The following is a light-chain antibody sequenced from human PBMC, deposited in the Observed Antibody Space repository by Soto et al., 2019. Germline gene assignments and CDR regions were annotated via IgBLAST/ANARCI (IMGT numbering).Light chain of an antibody. V-gene: IGLV2-14*01. CDR2: EVS. CDR1: SSDVGDYDY. CDR3: SSYTSSSTLV. Sequence: QSALTQPASVSGSPGQSITISCTGTSSDVGDYDYVSWYQQHPGKAPKLMIYEVSDRPLGVSNRFSGSKSGNTASLTISGLQAEDEAEYYCSSYTSSSTLVFGGGTKLTVL. J-gene: IGLJ2*01.